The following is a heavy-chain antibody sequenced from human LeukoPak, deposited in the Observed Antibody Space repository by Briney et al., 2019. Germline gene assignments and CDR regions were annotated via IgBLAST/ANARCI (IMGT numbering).Heavy chain of an antibody. CDR1: GFTFSSYA. Sequence: TGGSLRLSCAASGFTFSSYAMSWVRQAPGKGLEWVSAISGSGGSTYYADSVKSRFTISRDNSKNTLYLQMNSLRAEDTAVYYCAKDQHIVATIGVFDYWGQGTLVTVSS. V-gene: IGHV3-23*01. CDR3: AKDQHIVATIGVFDY. D-gene: IGHD5-12*01. CDR2: ISGSGGST. J-gene: IGHJ4*02.